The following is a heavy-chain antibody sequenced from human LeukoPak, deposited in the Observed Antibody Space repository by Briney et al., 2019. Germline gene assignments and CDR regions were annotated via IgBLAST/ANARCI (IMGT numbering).Heavy chain of an antibody. D-gene: IGHD2-15*01. CDR3: AKIRSEVVVAATNY. Sequence: GGSLTLSCAASGFTFSSYAMSWLRQAPGKGLEWFSAISGSGGRTYYAVSVKGRFTISRDNSKDTLFLQMDSLRAEDTAVYYCAKIRSEVVVAATNYWGEGTLVSVSS. CDR2: ISGSGGRT. J-gene: IGHJ4*02. V-gene: IGHV3-23*01. CDR1: GFTFSSYA.